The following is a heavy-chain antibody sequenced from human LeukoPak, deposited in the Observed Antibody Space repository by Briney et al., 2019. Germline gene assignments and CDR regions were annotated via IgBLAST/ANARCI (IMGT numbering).Heavy chain of an antibody. CDR1: GASISSSSYY. J-gene: IGHJ4*02. CDR2: IYYSGTT. D-gene: IGHD2-15*01. Sequence: PSGTLSLTCTVSGASISSSSYYWGWIRQPPGKGLEWIATIYYSGTTCYNPSLKSRVTTSVDTSKNQFSLKLSSVTAADTAVYYCAREVVVAAIRTPTRFDYWGQGTLVTVSS. V-gene: IGHV4-39*02. CDR3: AREVVVAAIRTPTRFDY.